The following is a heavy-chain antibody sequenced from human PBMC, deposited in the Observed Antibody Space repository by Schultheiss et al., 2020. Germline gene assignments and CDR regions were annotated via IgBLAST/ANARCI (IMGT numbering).Heavy chain of an antibody. J-gene: IGHJ6*02. V-gene: IGHV3-33*01. Sequence: GGSLRLSCAASGFTFSNFGMHWVRQAPDKGLEWVAVIWYDGSNKYFADSVRGRFTISRDNSKNTLYLQMNSLRAEDTAVYYCAREQAQWLVRAYYYYYGMDVWGQGTTVTVSS. CDR3: AREQAQWLVRAYYYYYGMDV. D-gene: IGHD6-19*01. CDR1: GFTFSNFG. CDR2: IWYDGSNK.